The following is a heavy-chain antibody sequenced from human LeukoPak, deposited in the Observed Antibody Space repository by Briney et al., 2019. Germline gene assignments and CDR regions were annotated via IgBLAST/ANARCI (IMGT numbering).Heavy chain of an antibody. V-gene: IGHV1-2*02. Sequence: ASVKVSCKACGYTFTGYYMHWVRQAPGQGLEWMGWINSNSGGTNYAQKFQGRVTMTRDTSISTAYMELSRLRSDDTAVYYCARVRITMVRGVNQNWFDPWGQGTLVTVSS. J-gene: IGHJ5*02. CDR2: INSNSGGT. CDR1: GYTFTGYY. D-gene: IGHD3-10*01. CDR3: ARVRITMVRGVNQNWFDP.